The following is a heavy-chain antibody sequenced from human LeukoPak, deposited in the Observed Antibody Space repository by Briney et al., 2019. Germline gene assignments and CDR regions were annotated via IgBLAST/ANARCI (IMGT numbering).Heavy chain of an antibody. CDR1: GFTFSGYS. V-gene: IGHV3-23*01. D-gene: IGHD3-10*01. CDR3: AKEGDGSGEAPY. Sequence: GGSLRLSCAASGFTFSGYSMNWVRQAPGKGLEWVSAISGSGGSTYYADSVKGRFTISRDNSKNTLYLQMNSLRAEDTAVYYCAKEGDGSGEAPYWGQGTLVTVSS. CDR2: ISGSGGST. J-gene: IGHJ4*02.